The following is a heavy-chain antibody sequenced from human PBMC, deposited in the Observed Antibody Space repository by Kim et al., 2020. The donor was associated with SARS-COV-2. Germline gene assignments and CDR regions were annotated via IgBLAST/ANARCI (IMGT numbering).Heavy chain of an antibody. CDR2: IRYTGTT. CDR1: GGSTNGYW. Sequence: SQTLSLTCTVSGGSTNGYWWTWIRQPPGKGLEWIAYIRYTGTTNYNPSLKSRVTISIDTSNNQIFLNLRSVTTADTALYYCARTPVSDYHQRLGFDPWGQ. D-gene: IGHD3-16*01. CDR3: ARTPVSDYHQRLGFDP. J-gene: IGHJ5*02. V-gene: IGHV4-59*01.